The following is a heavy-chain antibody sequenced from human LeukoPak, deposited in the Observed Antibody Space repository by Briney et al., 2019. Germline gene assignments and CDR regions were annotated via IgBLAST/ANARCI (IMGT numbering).Heavy chain of an antibody. CDR1: GGSTSSGDYY. Sequence: SETLSLTCTVSGGSTSSGDYYWSWIRQPPGKGLEWIGYIYYSGSTYYNPSLKSRVTISVDTSKNQFSLKLSSVTAADTAVYYCARGIAVAGTLDYWGQGTLVTVSS. D-gene: IGHD6-19*01. V-gene: IGHV4-30-4*08. CDR2: IYYSGST. CDR3: ARGIAVAGTLDY. J-gene: IGHJ4*02.